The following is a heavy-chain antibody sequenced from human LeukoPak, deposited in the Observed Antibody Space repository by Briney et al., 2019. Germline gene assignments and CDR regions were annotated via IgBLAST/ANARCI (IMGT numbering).Heavy chain of an antibody. CDR2: ISHSGST. Sequence: SETLSLTCAVYGGSFSGYYWSWIRQPPGKGLEWIGEISHSGSTHYNPSLKSRVTISLDTSKNQFSLKLSSVTAADTAVYYCASLGYCSSTSCYSFDYWGQGTLVTVSS. V-gene: IGHV4-34*01. D-gene: IGHD2-2*01. J-gene: IGHJ4*02. CDR1: GGSFSGYY. CDR3: ASLGYCSSTSCYSFDY.